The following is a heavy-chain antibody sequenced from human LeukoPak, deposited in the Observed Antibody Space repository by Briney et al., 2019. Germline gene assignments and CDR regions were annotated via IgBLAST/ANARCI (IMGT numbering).Heavy chain of an antibody. CDR1: GFTFSGYW. J-gene: IGHJ4*02. D-gene: IGHD3-22*01. CDR2: INVDGSIM. CDR3: ATSDDSSGSD. V-gene: IGHV3-7*01. Sequence: PGGSLRLSCAASGFTFSGYWRSWVRQAPGKGLEWVANINVDGSIMHYVDSAKGRFTISRDNAKNSLYLQMNYLRAEDTALYYCATSDDSSGSDWGQGTLVTVSS.